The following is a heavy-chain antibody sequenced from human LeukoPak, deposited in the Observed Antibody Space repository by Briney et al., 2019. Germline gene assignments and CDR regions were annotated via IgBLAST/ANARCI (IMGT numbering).Heavy chain of an antibody. D-gene: IGHD2-15*01. CDR1: GFTFSSYA. CDR2: ISGSGGST. J-gene: IGHJ4*02. Sequence: GGSLRLSCAASGFTFSSYAMSWVRQAPGKGLEWVSAISGSGGSTYYADSVKGRFTISRDNSKNTLYLQMNSLRAEDTAVYFCAKDDRRAVVVVATSYWGQGTLVTVSS. CDR3: AKDDRRAVVVVATSY. V-gene: IGHV3-23*01.